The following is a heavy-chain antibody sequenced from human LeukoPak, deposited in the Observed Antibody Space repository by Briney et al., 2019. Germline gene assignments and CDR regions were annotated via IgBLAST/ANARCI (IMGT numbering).Heavy chain of an antibody. J-gene: IGHJ4*02. CDR3: ARDSLAAAGAFDY. Sequence: GSLRLSCAASGSTVSSNYMSWVRQAPGKGLEWVSVIYSGGSTYYADSVKGRFTISRDNSKNTPYLQMNSLRAEDTAVYYCARDSLAAAGAFDYWGQGTLVTVSS. V-gene: IGHV3-53*01. CDR2: IYSGGST. CDR1: GSTVSSNY. D-gene: IGHD6-13*01.